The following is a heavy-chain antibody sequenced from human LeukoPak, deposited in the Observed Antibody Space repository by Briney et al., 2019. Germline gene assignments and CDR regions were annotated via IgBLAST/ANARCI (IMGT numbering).Heavy chain of an antibody. CDR1: GYTFTGYY. CDR3: ARSSDYYDSSGYYGY. J-gene: IGHJ4*02. CDR2: IIPILGIA. V-gene: IGHV1-69*02. Sequence: ASVKVSCKASGYTFTGYYMHWVRQAPGQGLEWMGRIIPILGIANYAQKFQGRVTITADKSTSTAYMELSSLRSEDTAVYYCARSSDYYDSSGYYGYWGQGTLVTVSS. D-gene: IGHD3-22*01.